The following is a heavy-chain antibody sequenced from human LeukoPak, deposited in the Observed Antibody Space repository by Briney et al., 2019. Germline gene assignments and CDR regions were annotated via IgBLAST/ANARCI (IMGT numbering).Heavy chain of an antibody. CDR3: AKDTDGYSSSWTFDY. Sequence: GGSLRLSCAASGFTVSSSYMNWVRQAPGKGLEWVSVIYSGGSTDYADSVKGRFTISRDNSKNTLYLQMNSLRAEDTAVYYCAKDTDGYSSSWTFDYWGQGTLVTVSA. J-gene: IGHJ4*02. CDR1: GFTVSSSY. V-gene: IGHV3-53*01. CDR2: IYSGGST. D-gene: IGHD6-13*01.